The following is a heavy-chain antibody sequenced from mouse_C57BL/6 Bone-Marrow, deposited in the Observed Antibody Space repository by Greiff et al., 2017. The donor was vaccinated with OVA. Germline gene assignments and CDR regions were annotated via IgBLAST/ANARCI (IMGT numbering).Heavy chain of an antibody. V-gene: IGHV5-2*03. CDR3: ARHEGTMITPDSYFDY. Sequence: EVMLVESGGGLVQPGESLKLSCESNEYEFPSHDMSWVRKTPEKRLELVAAINSDGGSTYYPDTMERRFIISRDNTKKTLYLQMSSLRSEDTALDYCARHEGTMITPDSYFDYWGQGTTLTVSS. CDR1: EYEFPSHD. D-gene: IGHD2-4*01. J-gene: IGHJ2*01. CDR2: INSDGGST.